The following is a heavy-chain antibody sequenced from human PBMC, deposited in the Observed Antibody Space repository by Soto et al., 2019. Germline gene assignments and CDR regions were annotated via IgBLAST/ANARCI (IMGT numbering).Heavy chain of an antibody. D-gene: IGHD3-3*01. J-gene: IGHJ5*02. CDR3: ARTIFPNRFDP. V-gene: IGHV3-11*01. CDR1: GFTFSDYY. CDR2: ISSGSGTI. Sequence: GGSLRLSCAASGFTFSDYYMSWIRQAPGKGLEWVSYISSGSGTIYYADSVKGRFTISRDNAKNSLYLQMNTLRADDTAVYYCARTIFPNRFDPWDQGTLVTVSS.